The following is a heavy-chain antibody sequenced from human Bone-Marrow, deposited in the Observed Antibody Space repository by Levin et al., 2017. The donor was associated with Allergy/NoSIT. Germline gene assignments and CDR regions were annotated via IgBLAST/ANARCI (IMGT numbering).Heavy chain of an antibody. V-gene: IGHV3-53*01. J-gene: IGHJ4*02. CDR3: ARVIGCSGGSCYSKEGVVDY. Sequence: GESLKISCAASGFTVSSNYMSWVRQAPGKGLEWVSVIYSGGSTYYADSVKGRFTISRDNSKNTLYLQMNSLRAEDTAVYYCARVIGCSGGSCYSKEGVVDYWGQGTLVTVSS. CDR2: IYSGGST. D-gene: IGHD2-15*01. CDR1: GFTVSSNY.